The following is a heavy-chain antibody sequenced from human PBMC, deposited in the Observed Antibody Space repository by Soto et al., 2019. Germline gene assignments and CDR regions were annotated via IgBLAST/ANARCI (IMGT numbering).Heavy chain of an antibody. V-gene: IGHV5-51*01. D-gene: IGHD1-26*01. Sequence: GESLKISCNGSGYSFTSYWIGWVRQMPGKGLEWMGIIYPGDSDTRYSPSFQGQVTISADKSISTAYLQWSSLKASDTAMYYCARHVGLLGATYYYYYGMDVWGQGTKVTVSS. CDR1: GYSFTSYW. CDR2: IYPGDSDT. CDR3: ARHVGLLGATYYYYYGMDV. J-gene: IGHJ6*02.